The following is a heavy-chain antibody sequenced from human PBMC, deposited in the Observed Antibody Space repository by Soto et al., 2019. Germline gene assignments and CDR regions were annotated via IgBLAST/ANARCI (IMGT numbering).Heavy chain of an antibody. Sequence: ASVKVSCKASGYTFTSYGISLVRQAPVQVLELIVWIIAYNFNTNYSQKLQGRVTITTYTSTITSYIELMILISDDTSVYYCSXAPSIAVPAAIGLADKWFDPWGQGTLVTVSS. J-gene: IGHJ5*02. CDR3: SXAPSIAVPAAIGLADKWFDP. D-gene: IGHD2-2*01. CDR2: IIAYNFNT. V-gene: IGHV1-18*01. CDR1: GYTFTSYG.